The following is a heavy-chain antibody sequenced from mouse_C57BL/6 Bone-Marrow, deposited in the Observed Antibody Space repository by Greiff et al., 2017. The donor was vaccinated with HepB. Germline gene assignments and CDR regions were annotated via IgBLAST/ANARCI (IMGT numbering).Heavy chain of an antibody. D-gene: IGHD2-3*01. Sequence: EVKLVESGGGLVQSGRSLRLSCATSGFTFSDFYMEWVRQAPGKGLEWIAASRNKANDYTTEYSASVKGRFIVSRDTSQSILYLQMNALRAEDTAIYYCARDADDGYPFAYWGQGTLVTVSA. CDR3: ARDADDGYPFAY. CDR1: GFTFSDFY. CDR2: SRNKANDYTT. J-gene: IGHJ3*01. V-gene: IGHV7-1*01.